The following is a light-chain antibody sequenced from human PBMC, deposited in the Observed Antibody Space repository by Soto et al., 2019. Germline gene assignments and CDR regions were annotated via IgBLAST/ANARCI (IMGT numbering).Light chain of an antibody. Sequence: EIVLTQSQATLTLSPGERATLSCRASQSVSSYLAWYQQKPGQAPRLLVYDASTRATGIPARFSGSGSGTDGTLSISSLEPEDFAVYFCQQRSDWPLTFGGGTKVEIK. CDR2: DAS. CDR1: QSVSSY. V-gene: IGKV3-11*01. CDR3: QQRSDWPLT. J-gene: IGKJ4*01.